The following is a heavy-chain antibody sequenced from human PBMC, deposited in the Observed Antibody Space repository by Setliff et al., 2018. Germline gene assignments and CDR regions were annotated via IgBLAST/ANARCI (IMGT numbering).Heavy chain of an antibody. CDR3: TRGPKDFVVLAAAACFDF. Sequence: ASVKVSCKASGYTFTRHGISWVRQAPGQGLEWMGWISVYNGDTNYPQRFQGRVTMTTDTSTSTAYMELRSLRSDDTAVYYCTRGPKDFVVLAAAACFDFWGEGTLVTVS. V-gene: IGHV1-18*01. CDR2: ISVYNGDT. D-gene: IGHD2-15*01. J-gene: IGHJ4*02. CDR1: GYTFTRHG.